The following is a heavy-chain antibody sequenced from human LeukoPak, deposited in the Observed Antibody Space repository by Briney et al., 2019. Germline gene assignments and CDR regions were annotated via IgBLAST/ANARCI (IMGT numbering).Heavy chain of an antibody. CDR3: ARDLSYSNVGWFDP. CDR1: GGSISRYY. CDR2: IYTSGST. D-gene: IGHD4-11*01. J-gene: IGHJ5*02. Sequence: SETLSLTCTVSGGSISRYYWSWIRQPAGKGLEWIGRIYTSGSTNYNPSLKSRVTMSVDTSKNQFSLKLSSVTAADTAVYYCARDLSYSNVGWFDPWGQGTLVTVSS. V-gene: IGHV4-4*07.